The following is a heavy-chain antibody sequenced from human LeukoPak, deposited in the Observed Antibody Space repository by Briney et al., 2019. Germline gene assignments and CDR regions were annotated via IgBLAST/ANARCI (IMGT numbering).Heavy chain of an antibody. J-gene: IGHJ4*02. CDR1: GYTFTSYG. D-gene: IGHD6-13*01. V-gene: IGHV1-18*01. CDR3: ARWEHSSSWPPFDY. CDR2: ISAYNGNT. Sequence: GASVKVSCKASGYTFTSYGISWVRQAPGQGLEWMGWISAYNGNTNYAQKLQGRVTMTTDTSTSTAYMELRSLRSDDTAVYYCARWEHSSSWPPFDYWGQGTLVTVSS.